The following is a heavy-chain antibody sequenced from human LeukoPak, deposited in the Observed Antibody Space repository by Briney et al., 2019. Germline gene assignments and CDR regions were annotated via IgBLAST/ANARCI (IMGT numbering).Heavy chain of an antibody. CDR1: GGSFSGYY. D-gene: IGHD3-16*01. Sequence: SETLSLTCAVYGGSFSGYYWSWIRQPPGKGLEWIGEINHSGSTNYNPSLKSRVTISVDTSKNQFSLKLSSVTAADTAVYYCARGPKGRFRYWDQGTLVTVSS. V-gene: IGHV4-34*01. CDR2: INHSGST. CDR3: ARGPKGRFRY. J-gene: IGHJ4*02.